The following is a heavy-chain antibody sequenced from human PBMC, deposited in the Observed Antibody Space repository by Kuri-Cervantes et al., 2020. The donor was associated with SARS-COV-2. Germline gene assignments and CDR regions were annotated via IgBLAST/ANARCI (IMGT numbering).Heavy chain of an antibody. J-gene: IGHJ6*02. CDR3: ARDQYLLLLSGYYYYYGMDV. CDR2: INPNSGGT. D-gene: IGHD2-21*01. V-gene: IGHV1-2*04. CDR1: GDTFTGYY. Sequence: ASLKVSCKASGDTFTGYYMHWVRQAPGQGLEWMGWINPNSGGTNYAQKFQGWVTMTRDTSISTAYMELSRLRSDDTAVYYCARDQYLLLLSGYYYYYGMDVWGQGTTVTVSS.